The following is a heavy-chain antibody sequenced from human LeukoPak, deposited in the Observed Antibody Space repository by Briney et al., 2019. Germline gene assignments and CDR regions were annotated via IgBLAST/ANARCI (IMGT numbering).Heavy chain of an antibody. CDR2: IKQDGSEK. V-gene: IGHV3-7*01. CDR3: ARDKAGAHGY. Sequence: GGPLRLSCAAPGFTFSSYWMSWVRQAPGKGLEWVANIKQDGSEKYYVDSVKGRFTISRDNAKNSLYLQMNSLRAEDTAVYYCARDKAGAHGYWGQGTLVTVSS. CDR1: GFTFSSYW. J-gene: IGHJ4*02.